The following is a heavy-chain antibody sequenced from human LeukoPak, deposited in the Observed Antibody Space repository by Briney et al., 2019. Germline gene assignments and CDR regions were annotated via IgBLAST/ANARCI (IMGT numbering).Heavy chain of an antibody. CDR1: GFTFDDYG. V-gene: IGHV3-9*01. CDR2: ISWNSGSI. Sequence: GGSLRLSCAASGFTFDDYGMSWVRQAPGKGLEWVSGISWNSGSIGYADSVKGRFTISRDNAKNSLYLQMNSLRAEDTALYYCAKVYTVTTWLDAFDIWGQGTMVTVSS. CDR3: AKVYTVTTWLDAFDI. J-gene: IGHJ3*02. D-gene: IGHD4-17*01.